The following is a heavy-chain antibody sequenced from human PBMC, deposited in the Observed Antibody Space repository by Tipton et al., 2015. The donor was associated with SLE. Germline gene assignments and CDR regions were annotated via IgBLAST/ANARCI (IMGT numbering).Heavy chain of an antibody. Sequence: SLRLSCAASRFTFSDYYMSWIRQAPGRGLEWVSYISSSSSTIYYADSVKGRFTISRDNAKNSLYLQMNSLRAEDTAVYYCARVGQQPLDYSYYMDVWGKGTTVTISS. V-gene: IGHV3-11*04. D-gene: IGHD6-13*01. CDR2: ISSSSSTI. J-gene: IGHJ6*03. CDR1: RFTFSDYY. CDR3: ARVGQQPLDYSYYMDV.